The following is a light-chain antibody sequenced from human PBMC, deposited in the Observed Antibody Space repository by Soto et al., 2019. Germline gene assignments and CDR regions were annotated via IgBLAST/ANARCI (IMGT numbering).Light chain of an antibody. V-gene: IGLV1-44*01. J-gene: IGLJ2*01. Sequence: QLVLTQPPSASGTPGQAVSISCSGSSSNIGSYIVNWYQQLPGTAPKLLMYSNTQRPSGVPDRFSGPKSGTSASLAISGLQSGDEATYYCAAWDDSLNGVIFGGGTKLTVL. CDR1: SSNIGSYI. CDR3: AAWDDSLNGVI. CDR2: SNT.